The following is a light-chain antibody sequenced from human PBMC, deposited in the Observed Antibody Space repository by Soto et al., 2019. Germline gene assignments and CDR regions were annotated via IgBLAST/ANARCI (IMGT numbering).Light chain of an antibody. CDR3: QQYGGSPLVT. V-gene: IGKV3-20*01. J-gene: IGKJ4*01. CDR2: GAS. CDR1: QSVTTF. Sequence: EIVLTQSPVTLSLSPGERATLSCRASQSVTTFLAWYQQRPGQAPRLLISGASNRATGIPDRFSGSGSGTDFTLTISRLEPEDFAVYYCQQYGGSPLVTFGGGTKVEIK.